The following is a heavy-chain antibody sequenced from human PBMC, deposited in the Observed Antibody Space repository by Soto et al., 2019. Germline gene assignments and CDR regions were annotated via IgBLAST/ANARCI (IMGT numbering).Heavy chain of an antibody. CDR2: IYHSGTT. CDR3: ARSDCYGVCRGKWLDP. D-gene: IGHD2-21*02. CDR1: GGSISSDDW. V-gene: IGHV4-4*02. J-gene: IGHJ5*02. Sequence: SETLSLTSAVSGGSISSDDWWTWVRQTPGKGLEWIGEIYHSGTTNYNPSLMSRVTIAVDKAKSQFSLRLDSVTAADTAVYYCARSDCYGVCRGKWLDPWGQGILVTVSS.